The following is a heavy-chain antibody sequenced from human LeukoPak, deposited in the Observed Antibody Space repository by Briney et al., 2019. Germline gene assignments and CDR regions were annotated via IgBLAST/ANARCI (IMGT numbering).Heavy chain of an antibody. Sequence: EPGGSLRLSCAASGFTFSSYAMSWVRQAPGKGLEWVSAISGSGGSTYYADSVKGRFTISRDNSKNTLYLQMNSLRAEDTAVYYCAKDGDFWSGLDVDYWGQGTLVTVSS. D-gene: IGHD3-3*01. CDR2: ISGSGGST. V-gene: IGHV3-23*01. J-gene: IGHJ4*02. CDR1: GFTFSSYA. CDR3: AKDGDFWSGLDVDY.